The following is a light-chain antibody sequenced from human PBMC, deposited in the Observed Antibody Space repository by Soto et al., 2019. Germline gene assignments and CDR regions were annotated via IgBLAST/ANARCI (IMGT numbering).Light chain of an antibody. CDR3: QQSFSTLLIT. CDR1: QDIRTY. CDR2: AAS. Sequence: IQMTQSPSSLSASVGDGVTITCRASQDIRTYLNWYQQKPGKAPKLLISAASSLQSGVPPRFSARGSGTDFTLTISTLQPEDFATYYCQQSFSTLLITFGQGTQLEVK. V-gene: IGKV1-39*01. J-gene: IGKJ5*01.